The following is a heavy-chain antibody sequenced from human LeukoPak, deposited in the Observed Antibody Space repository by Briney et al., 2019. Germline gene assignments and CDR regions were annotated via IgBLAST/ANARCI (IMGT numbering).Heavy chain of an antibody. Sequence: PGGSRRLSCAASGFTFTSYTMTWVRQAPGKGLEWVSSISSSSNYIYYADSVKGRFTISRDNAKNSLYLQMNSLRAEDTAVYYCVRVASGRSSPFDSWGQGTLVTVSS. CDR1: GFTFTSYT. CDR2: ISSSSNYI. J-gene: IGHJ4*02. D-gene: IGHD1-26*01. CDR3: VRVASGRSSPFDS. V-gene: IGHV3-21*01.